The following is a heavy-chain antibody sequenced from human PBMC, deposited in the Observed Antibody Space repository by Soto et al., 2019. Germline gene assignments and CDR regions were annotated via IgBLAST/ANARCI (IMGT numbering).Heavy chain of an antibody. CDR2: IIPILGIA. Sequence: SVKGSCKASGGTFSSDTISWVRQAPGQGLEWMGRIIPILGIANYAQKFQGRVTITADKSTSTAYMELSSLRSEDTAVYYCATRNDYLNWFDPWGQGTLVTVSS. CDR1: GGTFSSDT. V-gene: IGHV1-69*02. CDR3: ATRNDYLNWFDP. J-gene: IGHJ5*02. D-gene: IGHD4-17*01.